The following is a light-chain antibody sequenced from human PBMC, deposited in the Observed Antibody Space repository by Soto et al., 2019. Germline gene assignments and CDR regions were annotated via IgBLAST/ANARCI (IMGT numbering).Light chain of an antibody. CDR1: SGHSNYA. Sequence: QLVLTQSPSASASLGASVKLTCTLSSGHSNYAIAWHQQQPEKGPRYLMKIKSDGSHSKGDGIPDRFSGSSSGAERYLTISILQSEDEADYYCQTWGTGVGVFGIGTKVTVL. V-gene: IGLV4-69*01. CDR3: QTWGTGVGV. CDR2: IKSDGSH. J-gene: IGLJ1*01.